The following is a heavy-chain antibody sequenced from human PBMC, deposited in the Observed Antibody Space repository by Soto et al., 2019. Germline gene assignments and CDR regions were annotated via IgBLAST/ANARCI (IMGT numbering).Heavy chain of an antibody. CDR1: GFTFSSYG. CDR2: IWYDGSNK. V-gene: IGHV3-33*01. D-gene: IGHD3-10*01. J-gene: IGHJ4*02. Sequence: GGSLRLSCAASGFTFSSYGMHWVRQAPGKGLEWVAVIWYDGSNKYYADSVKGRFTISRDNSKNTLYLQMNSLRAEDTAVYYCARDGTFEGSYYFDYWGQGTLVTVSS. CDR3: ARDGTFEGSYYFDY.